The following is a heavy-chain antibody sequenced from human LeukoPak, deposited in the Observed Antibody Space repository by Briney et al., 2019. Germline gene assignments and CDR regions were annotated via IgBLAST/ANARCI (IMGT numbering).Heavy chain of an antibody. Sequence: GGSLRLSCAASGFTFSSYSMNWVRQAPGKGLEWVSSISSSSSYIYYADSVKGRFTISRDNAKNSLYLQMNSLRAEDTAVYYCAGDERHYGSGSYTYGMDVWGQGTTVTVSS. CDR1: GFTFSSYS. D-gene: IGHD3-10*01. CDR3: AGDERHYGSGSYTYGMDV. CDR2: ISSSSSYI. V-gene: IGHV3-21*01. J-gene: IGHJ6*02.